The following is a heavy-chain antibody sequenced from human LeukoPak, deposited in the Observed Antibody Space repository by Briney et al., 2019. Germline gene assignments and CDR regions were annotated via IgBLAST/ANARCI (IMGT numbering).Heavy chain of an antibody. CDR2: IVVGSGNT. Sequence: GASVKVSCKASGFTFTSSAVQWVRQARGQRLEWIGWIVVGSGNTNYAQKFQERVTITRDMSTSTAYMGLSSLRSEDTAVYYCAANTELERPEGHGFDPWGQGTLVTVSS. J-gene: IGHJ5*02. CDR3: AANTELERPEGHGFDP. V-gene: IGHV1-58*01. CDR1: GFTFTSSA. D-gene: IGHD1-1*01.